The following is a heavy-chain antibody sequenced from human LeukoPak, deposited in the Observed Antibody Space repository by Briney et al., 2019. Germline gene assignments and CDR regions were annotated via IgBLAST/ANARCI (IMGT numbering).Heavy chain of an antibody. V-gene: IGHV3-23*01. CDR1: GFTFSSYA. CDR2: ISGSGGST. D-gene: IGHD3-22*01. J-gene: IGHJ4*02. Sequence: GGSLRLSCAASGFTFSSYAMSWVRQAPGKGLEWVSAISGSGGSTYYADSVKGRFTISRDNSKHTLYLQMNSLRAEDTAVYYCAKVNDDDEVYYDSSGYYPRFDYWGQGTLVTVSS. CDR3: AKVNDDDEVYYDSSGYYPRFDY.